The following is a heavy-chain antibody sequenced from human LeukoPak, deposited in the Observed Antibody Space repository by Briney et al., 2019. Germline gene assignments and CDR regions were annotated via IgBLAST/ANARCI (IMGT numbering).Heavy chain of an antibody. D-gene: IGHD2-8*02. V-gene: IGHV1-69*13. Sequence: ASVKVSCKASGGTFSSYAISWVRQAPGQGLEWMGGIIPIFGTANYAQKFQGRVTITADESTSTAYMELSSLRSEDTAVYYCAADNTGNPPYDPWGRGTLVTVSS. J-gene: IGHJ5*02. CDR3: AADNTGNPPYDP. CDR2: IIPIFGTA. CDR1: GGTFSSYA.